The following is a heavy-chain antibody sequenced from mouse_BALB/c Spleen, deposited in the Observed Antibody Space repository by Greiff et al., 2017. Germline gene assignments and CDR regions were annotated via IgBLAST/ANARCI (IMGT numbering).Heavy chain of an antibody. Sequence: QVQLQQSGAELARPGASVKLSCKASGYTFTSYWMQWVKQRPGQGLEWIGAIYPGDGDTRYTQKFKGKATLTADKSSSTAYMQLSSLASEDSAVYYCARGIYYDYSYAMDYWGQGTSVTVSS. J-gene: IGHJ4*01. CDR3: ARGIYYDYSYAMDY. CDR1: GYTFTSYW. D-gene: IGHD2-4*01. CDR2: IYPGDGDT. V-gene: IGHV1-87*01.